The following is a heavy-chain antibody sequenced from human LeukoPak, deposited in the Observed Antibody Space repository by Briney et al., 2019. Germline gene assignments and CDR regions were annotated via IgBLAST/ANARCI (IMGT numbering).Heavy chain of an antibody. CDR2: IYYSGST. Sequence: SETLSLTCTVSGGSISSSSYYWGWIRQPPGKGLEWIGSIYYSGSTYYNPSLKSRVTISVDTSKNQFSLKLNSVTAADTAVYYCARGKEVITMLRGLKPGYYFDYWGQGTLVTVSS. CDR1: GGSISSSSYY. D-gene: IGHD3-10*01. CDR3: ARGKEVITMLRGLKPGYYFDY. J-gene: IGHJ4*02. V-gene: IGHV4-39*07.